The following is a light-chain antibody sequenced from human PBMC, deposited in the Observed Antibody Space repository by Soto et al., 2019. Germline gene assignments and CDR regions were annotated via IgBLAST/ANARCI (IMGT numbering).Light chain of an antibody. CDR3: QQYYSCPRT. CDR1: QGISSY. V-gene: IGKV1D-8*01. CDR2: AAS. Sequence: VIWMTQSTSLLSASTGDRFTISCLMSQGISSYLAWYQQKPGKAPELLIYAASTLQSGVPSRFSGSGSGTDFTLTISCLQSEDFATYYCQQYYSCPRTFGQGTKVDIK. J-gene: IGKJ1*01.